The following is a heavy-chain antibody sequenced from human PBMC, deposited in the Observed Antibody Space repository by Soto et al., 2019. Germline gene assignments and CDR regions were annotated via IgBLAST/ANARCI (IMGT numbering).Heavy chain of an antibody. CDR1: GYSFARHD. CDR3: ARHHGPTTSENWFDP. D-gene: IGHD5-12*01. V-gene: IGHV1-8*01. CDR2: MNPNSGNA. Sequence: ASVKVSCKATGYSFARHDINWLRQAAGQGLEWMGWMNPNSGNAVYAQKFQGRVTMTTDTSTTTAYLELRSLRSDDTAVYYCARHHGPTTSENWFDPWGQGTLVTVSS. J-gene: IGHJ5*02.